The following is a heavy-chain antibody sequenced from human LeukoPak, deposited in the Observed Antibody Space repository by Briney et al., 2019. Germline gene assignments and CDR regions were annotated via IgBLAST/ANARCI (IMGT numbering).Heavy chain of an antibody. CDR2: MSSSCGTM. D-gene: IGHD3-16*01. CDR1: GFTFSSYE. CDR3: AGGGYFDY. J-gene: IGHJ4*02. Sequence: GGSLRLSCAASGFTFSSYEMNWVRQAPGKGLEWVSYMSSSCGTMYYADSVRGRFTISRDNAKNSLYLQMNSLRREDTAVYYCAGGGYFDYWGQGTLVTVSS. V-gene: IGHV3-48*03.